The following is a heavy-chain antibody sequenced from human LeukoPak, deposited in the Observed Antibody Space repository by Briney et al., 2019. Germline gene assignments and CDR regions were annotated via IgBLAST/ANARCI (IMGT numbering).Heavy chain of an antibody. CDR2: IYYSGNT. D-gene: IGHD3-22*01. CDR1: GGSLSSYY. CDR3: ARAGSSGYLIDY. V-gene: IGHV4-59*01. Sequence: SETLSLTCSVSGGSLSSYYWSWIRQPPGKGLEWIGYIYYSGNTNYNPSLKSRVTISIDTSKNQFSLKLTSVTAADTAVYYCARAGSSGYLIDYWGQGTLVTVSS. J-gene: IGHJ4*02.